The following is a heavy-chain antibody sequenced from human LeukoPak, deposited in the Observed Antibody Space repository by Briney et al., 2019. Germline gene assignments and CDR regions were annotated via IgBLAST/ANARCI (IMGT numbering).Heavy chain of an antibody. D-gene: IGHD5-12*01. Sequence: ASVKVSCKASGYTFTGYYMHWVRQAPGQGLEWMGWINPNSGGANYAQKFQGRVTITADESTSTAYMELSSLRSEDTAVYYCARVVGGYSGYDYNWFDPWGQGTLVTVSS. CDR2: INPNSGGA. V-gene: IGHV1-2*02. J-gene: IGHJ5*02. CDR3: ARVVGGYSGYDYNWFDP. CDR1: GYTFTGYY.